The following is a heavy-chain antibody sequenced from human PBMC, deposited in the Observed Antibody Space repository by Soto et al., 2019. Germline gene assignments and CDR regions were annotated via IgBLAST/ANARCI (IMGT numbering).Heavy chain of an antibody. CDR3: AREFGVAGPKNWFDP. D-gene: IGHD6-19*01. J-gene: IGHJ5*02. Sequence: ASVKVSCKASGYTFTSYGISWVRQAPGQGLEWMGWISAYNGNTNYAQKLQGRVTMTTDTSTSTAYMELRGLRSDDTAVYYCAREFGVAGPKNWFDPWGQGTLVTVSS. V-gene: IGHV1-18*01. CDR2: ISAYNGNT. CDR1: GYTFTSYG.